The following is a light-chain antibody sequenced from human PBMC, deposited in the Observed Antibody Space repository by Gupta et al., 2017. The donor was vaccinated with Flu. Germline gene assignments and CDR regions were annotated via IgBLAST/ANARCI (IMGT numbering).Light chain of an antibody. CDR3: QAWDSSTWV. J-gene: IGLJ3*02. V-gene: IGLV3-1*01. CDR2: QDT. CDR1: KLGGKY. Sequence: SYDLTQPPSVSVSPSQTARIACSGDKLGGKYARWYQQKRGQSPVLVILQDTKRPSGIPERFSGANSGNTATLTIGGTQAMDEADYYCQAWDSSTWVFGGGTKLTVL.